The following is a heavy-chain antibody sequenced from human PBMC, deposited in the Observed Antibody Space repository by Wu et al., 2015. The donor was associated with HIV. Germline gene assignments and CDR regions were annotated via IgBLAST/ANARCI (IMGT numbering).Heavy chain of an antibody. CDR3: ARGLVGELLDY. CDR2: ISPYNGNT. J-gene: IGHJ4*02. D-gene: IGHD1-26*01. V-gene: IGHV1-18*01. Sequence: QVQMVQSGGEVKKPGASVKVSCKASGYSFANYGFNWVRQAPGQGLEWMGWISPYNGNTNSAQNLQDRVTMTTDTSTSTAYMELRSLRSDDTAVYYCARGLVGELLDYWGQGTLVTVSS. CDR1: GYSFANYG.